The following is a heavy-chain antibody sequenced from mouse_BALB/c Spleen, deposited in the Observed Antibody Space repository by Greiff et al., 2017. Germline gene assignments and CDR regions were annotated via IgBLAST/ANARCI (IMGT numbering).Heavy chain of an antibody. Sequence: EVKLVESGGGLVKPGGSLKLSCAASGFTFSSYAMSWVRQSPEKRLEWVAEISSGGSYTYYPDTVTGRFTISRDNAENTLYLEMSSLRSEDTAMYYCARVYYGNYGFAYWGQGTLVTVSA. J-gene: IGHJ3*01. CDR1: GFTFSSYA. D-gene: IGHD2-1*01. V-gene: IGHV5-9-4*01. CDR3: ARVYYGNYGFAY. CDR2: ISSGGSYT.